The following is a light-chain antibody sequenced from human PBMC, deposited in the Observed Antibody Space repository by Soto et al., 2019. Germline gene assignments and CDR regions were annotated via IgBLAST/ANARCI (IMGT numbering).Light chain of an antibody. Sequence: IHMTQSPSSLPAAVGDRLTLTFRASRSVSIYLNWYHHKPGKGPTLLIHATSNLQIGVPSRFSGSGSGTEFTLPTSSLEPEDFGTYYCQQSYKMPSFGQGTRLEI. J-gene: IGKJ5*01. CDR2: ATS. V-gene: IGKV1-39*01. CDR3: QQSYKMPS. CDR1: RSVSIY.